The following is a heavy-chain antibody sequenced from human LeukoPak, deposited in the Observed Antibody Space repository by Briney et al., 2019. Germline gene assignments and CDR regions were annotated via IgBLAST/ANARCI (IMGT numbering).Heavy chain of an antibody. CDR1: GFTFSNYA. CDR3: AQRTYCGSDCYFDF. V-gene: IGHV3-23*01. CDR2: IGTGSSST. J-gene: IGHJ4*02. D-gene: IGHD2-21*02. Sequence: GGSLRLSCAASGFTFSNYAMSWVRQAPGKGLEWVSAIGTGSSSTYYADSVKGRFTISRDNSKNTVYLQMTNLRAEDTALYYCAQRTYCGSDCYFDFWGQGTLVTVSS.